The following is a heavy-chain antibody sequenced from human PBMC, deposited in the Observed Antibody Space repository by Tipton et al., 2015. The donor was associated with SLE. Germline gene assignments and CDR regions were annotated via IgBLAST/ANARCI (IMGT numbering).Heavy chain of an antibody. CDR3: ARAVLLLDSAFDY. D-gene: IGHD3-10*01. CDR1: GYTFTGYY. Sequence: QSGAEVKKPGASVKVSCKASGYTFTGYYMHWVRQAPGQGLEWMGRINPNSGGTNYAQKFQGRVTMTRDTSISTAYMELSRLRSDDTAVYYRARAVLLLDSAFDYWGQGTLVTVSS. CDR2: INPNSGGT. V-gene: IGHV1-2*06. J-gene: IGHJ4*02.